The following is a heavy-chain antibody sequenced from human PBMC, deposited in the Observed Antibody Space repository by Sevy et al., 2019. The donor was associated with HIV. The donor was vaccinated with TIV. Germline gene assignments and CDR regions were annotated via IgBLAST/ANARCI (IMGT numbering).Heavy chain of an antibody. CDR3: VRDLIAAAGGYFDN. J-gene: IGHJ4*02. CDR1: GGSLSSGSYY. V-gene: IGHV4-61*01. D-gene: IGHD6-13*01. Sequence: SQTLSLTCTVSGGSLSSGSYYWSWIRQPPGKGLEWIGYISYIGSTNYNPSLKSRVTISVDTSKNQLSLRLTSVTAADTAVYYCVRDLIAAAGGYFDNWGQGTLVIVSS. CDR2: ISYIGST.